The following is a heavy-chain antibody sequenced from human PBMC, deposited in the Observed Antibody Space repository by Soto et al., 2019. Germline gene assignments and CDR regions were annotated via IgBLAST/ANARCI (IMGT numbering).Heavy chain of an antibody. CDR1: GFTVSSKY. Sequence: EVQLVESGGGLIQPGGSLRLSCAASGFTVSSKYMSWVRQAPGKGLQWVSLIYSGGSTKYADSVKGRFTLSRDDSKNTLYLQMNSLRAEDTAVYYCASGAAGATWSFGDWGLGTLVTVSS. J-gene: IGHJ4*02. CDR2: IYSGGST. D-gene: IGHD6-13*01. V-gene: IGHV3-53*01. CDR3: ASGAAGATWSFGD.